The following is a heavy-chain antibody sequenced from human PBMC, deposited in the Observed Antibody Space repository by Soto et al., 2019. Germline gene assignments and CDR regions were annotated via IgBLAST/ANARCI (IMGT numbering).Heavy chain of an antibody. CDR2: MNPNSGNT. V-gene: IGHV1-8*01. CDR3: ARDVSAADGSMA. CDR1: GYAFTSYD. D-gene: IGHD6-13*01. J-gene: IGHJ4*02. Sequence: ASVKVSCKASGYAFTSYDINWVRQATGQGLEWMGWMNPNSGNTGYAQKFQGRVTMTRNTSISTAYMELSSLRSEDTAVYYCARDVSAADGSMAWGQGTLVTVSS.